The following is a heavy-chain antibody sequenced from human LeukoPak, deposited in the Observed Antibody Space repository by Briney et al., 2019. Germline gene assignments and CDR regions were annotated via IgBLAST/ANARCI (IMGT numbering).Heavy chain of an antibody. V-gene: IGHV5-51*01. J-gene: IGHJ4*02. D-gene: IGHD1-26*01. Sequence: GGSPKTFLNGSGYNFNSNLNDLVRQMPGKGLEWRGVSYPGDSDARYSPSFQGQVTISAEKSISTAYLQWSSLEASDTAMYYCARPSGTYNRFDSWGQGTLVTVSS. CDR2: SYPGDSDA. CDR3: ARPSGTYNRFDS. CDR1: GYNFNSNL.